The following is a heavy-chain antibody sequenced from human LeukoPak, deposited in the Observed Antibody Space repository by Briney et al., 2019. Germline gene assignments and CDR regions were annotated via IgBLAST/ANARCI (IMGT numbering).Heavy chain of an antibody. CDR2: INYDGRSR. J-gene: IGHJ1*01. Sequence: GGSLRLSCAASGFTFSLSWMHWVRQAPGKGLEWVSSINYDGRSRTYADSVKGRLTISRANAENTLFLQMKRLRVEDSAIYSCVRGAGFGTPFGWGQGILVIVSS. V-gene: IGHV3-74*01. CDR3: VRGAGFGTPFG. D-gene: IGHD1-1*01. CDR1: GFTFSLSW.